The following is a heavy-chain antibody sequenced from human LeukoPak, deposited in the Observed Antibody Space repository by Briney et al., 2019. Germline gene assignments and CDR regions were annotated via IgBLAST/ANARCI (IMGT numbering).Heavy chain of an antibody. CDR3: ARTRPTVVTFDY. J-gene: IGHJ4*02. CDR2: IYYSGST. CDR1: GGSISSYY. Sequence: SETLSLTCTVPGGSISSYYWSWIRQPPGKGLEWIGYIYYSGSTNYNPSLKSRVAISVDTSKNQFSLKLSSVTAADTAVYYCARTRPTVVTFDYWGQGTLVTVSS. D-gene: IGHD4-23*01. V-gene: IGHV4-59*01.